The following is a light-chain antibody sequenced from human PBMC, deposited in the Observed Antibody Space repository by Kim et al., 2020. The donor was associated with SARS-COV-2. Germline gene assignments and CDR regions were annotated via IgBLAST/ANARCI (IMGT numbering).Light chain of an antibody. CDR1: SSDVGGYNY. CDR3: NSYTTSSPL. Sequence: QSALTQPASVSGSPGQSITISCTGTSSDVGGYNYVSWYQQHPGKAPKLMIYDVSKRPSGVSNRFSGSKSGNTASLTISGLQAEDEAHYYCNSYTTSSPLFGGGTQLTVL. V-gene: IGLV2-14*01. CDR2: DVS. J-gene: IGLJ2*01.